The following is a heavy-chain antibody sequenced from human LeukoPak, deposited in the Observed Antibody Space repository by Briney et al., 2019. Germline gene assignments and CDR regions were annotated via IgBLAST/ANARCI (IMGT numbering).Heavy chain of an antibody. CDR1: GFTFSSYD. CDR3: SPYDWNYLGDY. V-gene: IGHV3-30*03. J-gene: IGHJ4*02. Sequence: GGSLRLSCAASGFTFSSYDIHWVRQAPGKGLEWVAVISYDGTNKYYAGSVKGRFTISRDNSKNTLYLQMNSLRTEDTALYYCSPYDWNYLGDYWGQGTLVTVTS. CDR2: ISYDGTNK. D-gene: IGHD1-7*01.